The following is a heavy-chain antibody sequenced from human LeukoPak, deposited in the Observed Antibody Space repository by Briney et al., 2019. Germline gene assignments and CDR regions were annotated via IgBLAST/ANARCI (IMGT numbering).Heavy chain of an antibody. J-gene: IGHJ6*02. V-gene: IGHV3-21*01. Sequence: GGSLRLSCAASGFIFSAYSMNWVRQAPGKGLEWVSSISSGSSYLYYADSVKGRFTISRDNAKNSLYLQMNSLRAEDTAVYYCAREIARIVSDYYYGMDVWDQGTTVTVSS. D-gene: IGHD1-26*01. CDR3: AREIARIVSDYYYGMDV. CDR2: ISSGSSYL. CDR1: GFIFSAYS.